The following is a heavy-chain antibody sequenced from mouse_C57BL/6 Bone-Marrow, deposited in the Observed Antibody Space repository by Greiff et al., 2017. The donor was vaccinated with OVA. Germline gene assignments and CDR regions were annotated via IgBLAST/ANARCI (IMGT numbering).Heavy chain of an antibody. CDR1: GFTFSNYW. CDR3: TGGTAQAIPFAY. J-gene: IGHJ3*01. Sequence: EVQLVESGGGLVQPGGSMKLSCVASGFTFSNYWMNWVRQSPEKGLEWVAQIRLKSDNYATHYAESVKGRFTISRDDSKSSVYLQMNNLRAEDTGIYYCTGGTAQAIPFAYWGQGTLVTVSA. D-gene: IGHD3-2*02. CDR2: IRLKSDNYAT. V-gene: IGHV6-3*01.